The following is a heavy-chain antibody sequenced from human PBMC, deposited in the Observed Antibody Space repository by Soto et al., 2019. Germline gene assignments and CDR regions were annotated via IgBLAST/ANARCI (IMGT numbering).Heavy chain of an antibody. D-gene: IGHD3-10*01. V-gene: IGHV1-46*01. CDR2: INPSGGST. J-gene: IGHJ6*02. CDR1: GYTFTSYY. Sequence: ASVKVSCKASGYTFTSYYMHWVRQAPGQGLEWMGIINPSGGSTSYAQKFQGRVTITTDESTSTAYMELSSLRSEDTAVYYCARKAMVRGVIAYYYYGMDVWGQGTTVTVSS. CDR3: ARKAMVRGVIAYYYYGMDV.